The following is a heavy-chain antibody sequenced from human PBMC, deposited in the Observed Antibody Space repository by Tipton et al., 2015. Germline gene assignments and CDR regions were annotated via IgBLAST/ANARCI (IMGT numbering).Heavy chain of an antibody. CDR3: ARVPLVDETRLFDY. CDR2: IYYSGTT. CDR1: GGSISSYY. V-gene: IGHV4-59*06. J-gene: IGHJ4*02. D-gene: IGHD2-8*02. Sequence: TLSLTCTVSGGSISSYYWSWIRQSPGKGLEWIGYIYYSGTTYYNPSLKSRVAISVDTSKNQFSLNLRSVTAADTAVYYCARVPLVDETRLFDYWGQGTLVTVSS.